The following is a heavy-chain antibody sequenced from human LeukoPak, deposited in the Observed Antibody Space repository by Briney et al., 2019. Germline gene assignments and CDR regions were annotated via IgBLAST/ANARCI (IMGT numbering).Heavy chain of an antibody. J-gene: IGHJ5*02. CDR2: INPSGGSS. D-gene: IGHD3-16*01. CDR3: ARGNMITPHWFDP. Sequence: ASVKVSCKASGYTFTIKYIHWVRQAPGQGLEWMGIINPSGGSSRNAQKFQGRITMTRDMSTNTVYMELSSLTSEDTAVYYCARGNMITPHWFDPWGQGTLVTVSS. V-gene: IGHV1-46*01. CDR1: GYTFTIKY.